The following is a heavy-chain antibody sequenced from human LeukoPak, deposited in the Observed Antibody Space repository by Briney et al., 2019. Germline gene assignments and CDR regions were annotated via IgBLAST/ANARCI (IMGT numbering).Heavy chain of an antibody. Sequence: GGSLRLSCAASGFTFSSYWMHWVRQAPGKGLVWVSRINSDGSSTSYADSVKGRFTISRDNAKNTLYLQMNSLRAEDTAVYYCARESSPYWLRLYYYYYYGMDVWGQGTTVTVSS. V-gene: IGHV3-74*01. CDR3: ARESSPYWLRLYYYYYYGMDV. CDR1: GFTFSSYW. J-gene: IGHJ6*02. D-gene: IGHD5-12*01. CDR2: INSDGSST.